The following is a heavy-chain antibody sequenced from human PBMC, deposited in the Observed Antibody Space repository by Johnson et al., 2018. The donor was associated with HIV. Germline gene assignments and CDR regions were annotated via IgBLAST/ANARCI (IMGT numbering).Heavy chain of an antibody. V-gene: IGHV3-33*08. CDR2: IWYYGSNN. CDR3: ARDWEGSGTYGVYDEGFDI. Sequence: QVQLVESGGGVVQPGRSLRLPCAASGFTFSSHGMHWVRQAPGKGLEWGAVIWYYGSNNYHAYLVMGRITISWDNSKHTLYLQMNSLRGEDTAVYYCARDWEGSGTYGVYDEGFDIWGPGTMVTVSS. CDR1: GFTFSSHG. J-gene: IGHJ3*02. D-gene: IGHD3-10*01.